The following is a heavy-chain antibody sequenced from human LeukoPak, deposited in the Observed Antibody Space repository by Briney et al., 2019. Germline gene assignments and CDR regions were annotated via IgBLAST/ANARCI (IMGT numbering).Heavy chain of an antibody. J-gene: IGHJ4*02. V-gene: IGHV3-7*01. CDR3: VSQEVVPH. Sequence: PGGSLTLSCAASGFSFTNYWMSWVRQAPGKGLEWVANVKEDGTTKQYVDSVKGRFTISRDNAKNSLYLQIDSLRAEDTAVYYCVSQEVVPHWGQGTLVSVSS. CDR2: VKEDGTTK. CDR1: GFSFTNYW. D-gene: IGHD2-15*01.